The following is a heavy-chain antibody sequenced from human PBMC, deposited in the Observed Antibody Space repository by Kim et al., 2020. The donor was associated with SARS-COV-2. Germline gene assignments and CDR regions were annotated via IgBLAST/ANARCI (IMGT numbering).Heavy chain of an antibody. Sequence: GGSLRLSCAASGFTFSSYAMHWVRQAPGKGLEWVAVIWYDGSNKYYADSVKGRFTISRDNSKNTLYLQMNSLRAEDTAVYYCAKDLNEYSSSFHWFDPWGQGTLVTVSS. J-gene: IGHJ5*02. CDR3: AKDLNEYSSSFHWFDP. V-gene: IGHV3-33*06. CDR2: IWYDGSNK. D-gene: IGHD6-6*01. CDR1: GFTFSSYA.